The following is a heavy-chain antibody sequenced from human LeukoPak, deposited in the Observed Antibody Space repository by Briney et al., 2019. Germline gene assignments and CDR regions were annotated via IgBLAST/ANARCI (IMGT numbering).Heavy chain of an antibody. D-gene: IGHD5-18*01. CDR1: GGSISSSNW. J-gene: IGHJ4*02. Sequence: SETLSLTCAVSGGSISSSNWWSWVRQPPGKGLEWIGEIYHSGSTNYNPSLKSRVTIPVDKSKNQFSLKLSSVTAADTAVYYCAREERYSYGDWGQGTLVTVSS. CDR2: IYHSGST. CDR3: AREERYSYGD. V-gene: IGHV4-4*02.